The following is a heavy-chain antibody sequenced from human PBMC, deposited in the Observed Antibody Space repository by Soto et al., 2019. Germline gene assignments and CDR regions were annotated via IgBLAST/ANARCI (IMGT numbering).Heavy chain of an antibody. V-gene: IGHV1-46*01. Sequence: ASVKVSCKASGYTFTNYYMHWVRQAPGQGLEWMGIINPSGGSTSYAQKFQGRVTMTRDTSTSTVYMELSSLRSEDTAVYYCARGVGHYYDSSGYSRGAFDIWGQGTMVTVSS. CDR2: INPSGGST. CDR3: ARGVGHYYDSSGYSRGAFDI. CDR1: GYTFTNYY. J-gene: IGHJ3*02. D-gene: IGHD3-22*01.